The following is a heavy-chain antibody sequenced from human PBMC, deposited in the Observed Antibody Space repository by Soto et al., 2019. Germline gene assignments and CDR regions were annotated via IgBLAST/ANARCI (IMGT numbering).Heavy chain of an antibody. V-gene: IGHV5-51*01. D-gene: IGHD2-21*01. CDR3: ARRDDVAEHPLYYGMDV. CDR2: IYPGDSDT. J-gene: IGHJ6*02. CDR1: GYSFTSYW. Sequence: PGESLKISCKGSGYSFTSYWIGWVRQMPGKALEWMGIIYPGDSDTRYSPSFQGQVTISADKSISTAYLQWSSLKASDTAMYYCARRDDVAEHPLYYGMDVWGQGTTVTVSS.